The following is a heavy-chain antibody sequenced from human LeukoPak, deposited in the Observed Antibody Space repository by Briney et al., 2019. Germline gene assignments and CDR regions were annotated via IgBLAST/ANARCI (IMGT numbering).Heavy chain of an antibody. V-gene: IGHV3-23*01. CDR2: ISGSGGST. D-gene: IGHD3-3*01. Sequence: LPGGSLRLSCAASGFTFSSYAMSWVRQAPGKGLEWVSAISGSGGSTYYADSVKGRFTISRDNSKNTLYLQMDSLRAEDTAVYYCARDYDFWSGYYSPTRGYFGYWGQGTLVTVSS. J-gene: IGHJ4*02. CDR1: GFTFSSYA. CDR3: ARDYDFWSGYYSPTRGYFGY.